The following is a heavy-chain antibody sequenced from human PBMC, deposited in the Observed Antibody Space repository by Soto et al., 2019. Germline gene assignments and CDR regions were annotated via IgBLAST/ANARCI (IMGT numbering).Heavy chain of an antibody. CDR2: VSDYGTS. J-gene: IGHJ5*02. V-gene: IGHV4-34*01. Sequence: SETPSPPRRFSCYFLPSYYLALVRPPPGKGLEWIGEVSDYGTSNYNPSLKSRVTMSVATSKNRFSLTLTSVTAADTAVYYCAGGDCSGGSCYSTSWGQGTLVTVSS. CDR1: CYFLPSYY. D-gene: IGHD2-15*01. CDR3: AGGDCSGGSCYSTS.